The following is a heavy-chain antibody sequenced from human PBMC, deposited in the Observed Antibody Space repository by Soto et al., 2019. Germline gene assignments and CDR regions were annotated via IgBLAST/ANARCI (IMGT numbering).Heavy chain of an antibody. CDR3: ARALSGTVTHYTTDF. CDR1: GFTFSNYA. D-gene: IGHD4-17*01. V-gene: IGHV3-30-3*01. CDR2: ISYDGVHK. J-gene: IGHJ4*02. Sequence: QVQLVESGGGVVQPGRSLRLSCAASGFTFSNYALNWVRQAPGKGLEWVAVISYDGVHKYYADSVKGRFTISRDNPKNTVYLQMHSLRPDDTATYYCARALSGTVTHYTTDFWGQGTLVIVSS.